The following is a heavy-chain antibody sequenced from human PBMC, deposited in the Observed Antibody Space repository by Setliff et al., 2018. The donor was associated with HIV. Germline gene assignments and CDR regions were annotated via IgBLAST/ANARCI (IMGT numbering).Heavy chain of an antibody. J-gene: IGHJ5*02. D-gene: IGHD3-9*01. V-gene: IGHV1-8*01. CDR1: GYTFTKFD. CDR3: ARTWGAGVTGYWFEP. CDR2: MNPNSGNT. Sequence: ASVKVSCKASGYTFTKFDINWVRQATGQGLEWMGWMNPNSGNTGFAQKFQGRVTMTRNTSISTAYMELRSLRSEDTAVYFCARTWGAGVTGYWFEPWGRGTRVTVSS.